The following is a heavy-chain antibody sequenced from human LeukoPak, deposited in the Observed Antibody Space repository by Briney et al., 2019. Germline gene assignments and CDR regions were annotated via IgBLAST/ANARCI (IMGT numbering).Heavy chain of an antibody. J-gene: IGHJ4*02. CDR1: GFSFSTYA. CDR2: IRVSGGST. CDR3: ARGPYYYDSSGYYCDY. Sequence: GGSLRLSCAASGFSFSTYAMSWVRPAPGRGLQWVSGIRVSGGSTNYADSVKGRFTISRDNSKNTLYLQMNSLRAEDTAVYCCARGPYYYDSSGYYCDYWGQGTLVTVSS. D-gene: IGHD3-22*01. V-gene: IGHV3-23*01.